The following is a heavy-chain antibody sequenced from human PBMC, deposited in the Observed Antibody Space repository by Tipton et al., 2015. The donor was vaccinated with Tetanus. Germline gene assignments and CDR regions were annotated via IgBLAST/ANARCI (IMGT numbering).Heavy chain of an antibody. CDR2: IYDSGST. V-gene: IGHV4-30-2*01. Sequence: TLSLTCTVSGVFVRSGSYSWNWIRQPPGKGLEWIGYIYDSGSTYYNPSLKSRVTISEDRSKNQISLRLRSVTAADTAVYYCARVKGTYNHYSLDVWGQGTTVTVAS. CDR3: ARVKGTYNHYSLDV. D-gene: IGHD3-10*01. CDR1: GVFVRSGSYS. J-gene: IGHJ6*02.